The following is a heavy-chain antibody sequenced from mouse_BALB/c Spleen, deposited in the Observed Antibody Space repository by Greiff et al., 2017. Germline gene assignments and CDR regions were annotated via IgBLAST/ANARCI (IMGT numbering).Heavy chain of an antibody. J-gene: IGHJ4*01. CDR2: IDPANGNT. V-gene: IGHV14-3*02. Sequence: VQLQQPGAELVKPGASVKLSCTASGFNIKDTYMHWVKQRPEQGLEWIGRIDPANGNTKYDPKFQGKATITADTSSNTAYLQLSSLTSEDTAVYYCARDYGYVEGAMDYWGQGTSVTVSS. CDR3: ARDYGYVEGAMDY. D-gene: IGHD1-2*01. CDR1: GFNIKDTY.